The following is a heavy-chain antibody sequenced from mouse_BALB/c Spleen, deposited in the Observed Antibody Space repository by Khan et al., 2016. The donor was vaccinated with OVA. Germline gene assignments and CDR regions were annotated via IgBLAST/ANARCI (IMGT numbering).Heavy chain of an antibody. V-gene: IGHV3-2*02. Sequence: EVQLQESGPGLVNPSQSLSLTCTVTGYSITSDYAWNWIRQFPGNKLEWMGYINYSGSTNYNPALKSRISITRDTSKNQFFLPFNSVTSEYTAPLYCARDGSRYNYAMDYWGKGNSVTVAS. CDR1: GYSITSDYA. CDR2: INYSGST. D-gene: IGHD2-3*01. CDR3: ARDGSRYNYAMDY. J-gene: IGHJ4*01.